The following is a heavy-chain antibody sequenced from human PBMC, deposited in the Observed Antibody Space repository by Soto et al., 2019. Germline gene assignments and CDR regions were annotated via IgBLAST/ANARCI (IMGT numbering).Heavy chain of an antibody. V-gene: IGHV3-23*01. CDR2: ISGSGGSM. CDR1: GFTFGLYA. J-gene: IGHJ4*02. CDR3: ARVAPEYSSTPRRFDF. Sequence: PGGSLRLSCAASGFTFGLYAMSWVRQAPGKGLEWVSSISGSGGSMYYAHSVKGRFTISRDKTKNTLDLQMNSLRAEDTAVYHCARVAPEYSSTPRRFDFWGQGTLVTVSS. D-gene: IGHD6-13*01.